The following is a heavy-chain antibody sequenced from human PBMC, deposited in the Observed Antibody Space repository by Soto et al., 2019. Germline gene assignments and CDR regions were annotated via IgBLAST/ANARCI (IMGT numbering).Heavy chain of an antibody. D-gene: IGHD3-10*01. CDR2: ISSTARTT. J-gene: IGHJ4*02. Sequence: QVQLVESGGGLVKPGGSLSLSCAASGFTFSDYYMSWIRQAPGKGLEWVSYISSTARTTFYADSVKGRFTLSRDNTKTLLFPQMNSLRAEDPAVYYCARVWFGQFHHFDYWGQGTLVTVSS. CDR1: GFTFSDYY. V-gene: IGHV3-11*01. CDR3: ARVWFGQFHHFDY.